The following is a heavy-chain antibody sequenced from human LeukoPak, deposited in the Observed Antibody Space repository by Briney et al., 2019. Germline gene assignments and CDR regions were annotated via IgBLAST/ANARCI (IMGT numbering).Heavy chain of an antibody. CDR2: VNYSGST. V-gene: IGHV4-34*01. Sequence: SETLSLTCAVYGGSFSGYYWSWIRQPPGKGLEWIGEVNYSGSTYYNPSLKSRVTISVDTSKNQFSLKLSSVTAADTAVYYCARVGYSSGSYYNYWGQGTLVTVSS. J-gene: IGHJ4*02. CDR3: ARVGYSSGSYYNY. CDR1: GGSFSGYY. D-gene: IGHD3-10*01.